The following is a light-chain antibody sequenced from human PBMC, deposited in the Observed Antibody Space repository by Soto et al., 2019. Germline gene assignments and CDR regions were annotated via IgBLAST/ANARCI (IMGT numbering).Light chain of an antibody. CDR2: AAA. J-gene: IGKJ4*02. V-gene: IGKV1-12*01. CDR1: RDVNTR. Sequence: DFQMTQSPSSVSSSVGDRVTICCRASRDVNTRLAWYQQKPCKAPKLLIYAAATWQNGGSSRFSGSGAGTEFLLIISSRQQEDFATYYCRQAKTLPLTFGGGTKVEIK. CDR3: RQAKTLPLT.